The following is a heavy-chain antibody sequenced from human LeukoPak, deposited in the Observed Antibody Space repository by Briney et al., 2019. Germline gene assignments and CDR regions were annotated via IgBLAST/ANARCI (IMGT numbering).Heavy chain of an antibody. Sequence: GGSLRLSCAASGFTFRNYWMSWVRQAPGKGPEWVANMKQDGSEESYVDSVKGRFTISRDNAENSLYLQVNSLRVEDTAVYYCARDPRGTGSAWSFDYWGQGTLVTVSS. CDR1: GFTFRNYW. D-gene: IGHD6-19*01. J-gene: IGHJ4*02. V-gene: IGHV3-7*01. CDR2: MKQDGSEE. CDR3: ARDPRGTGSAWSFDY.